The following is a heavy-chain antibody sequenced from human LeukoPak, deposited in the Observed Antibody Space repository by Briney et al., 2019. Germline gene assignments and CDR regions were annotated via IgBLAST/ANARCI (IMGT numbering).Heavy chain of an antibody. CDR1: GFTFSTYV. CDR3: ARDRPNTGFDFDY. Sequence: GGSLRLSCAASGFTFSTYVMTWVRQAPGKGLEWLSYITSDSRTIYYADSVRGRFTISRDNAKRSLYLQMDSLRDEDTAVYYCARDRPNTGFDFDYWGRGTLVTVSS. V-gene: IGHV3-48*02. J-gene: IGHJ4*02. D-gene: IGHD3-10*01. CDR2: ITSDSRTI.